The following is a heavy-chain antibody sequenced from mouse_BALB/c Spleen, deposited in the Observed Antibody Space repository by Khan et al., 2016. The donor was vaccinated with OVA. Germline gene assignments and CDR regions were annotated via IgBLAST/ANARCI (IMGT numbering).Heavy chain of an antibody. J-gene: IGHJ2*01. Sequence: QVQLKQSGAELAKPGASVKMSCKASGYTFTTYWMHWVKQRPGQGLEWIGYINPTSGYTDYNQKFKDKATLTADKSSSTAYMQLSSLTSDDSAVYYCARDRIDYWGQGTTLPVSS. CDR1: GYTFTTYW. V-gene: IGHV1-7*01. CDR2: INPTSGYT. CDR3: ARDRIDY.